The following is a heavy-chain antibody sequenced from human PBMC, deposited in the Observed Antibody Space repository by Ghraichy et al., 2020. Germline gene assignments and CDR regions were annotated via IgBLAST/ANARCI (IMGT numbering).Heavy chain of an antibody. CDR1: SYSMTSGYY. CDR2: IYHSGST. J-gene: IGHJ4*02. D-gene: IGHD6-19*01. Sequence: SETLSLTCSVSSYSMTSGYYWGWLRQPPGKGLEWIGTIYHSGSTDYNPSLKTRVSMSVNTSKNQFSLSLNSVTAADTAVYYCACLTSGWNYYFDYLGQGTLVSVSS. CDR3: ACLTSGWNYYFDY. V-gene: IGHV4-38-2*02.